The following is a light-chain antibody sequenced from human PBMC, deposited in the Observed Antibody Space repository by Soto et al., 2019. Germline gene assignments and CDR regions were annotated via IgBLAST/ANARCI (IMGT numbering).Light chain of an antibody. CDR1: QSVSSY. J-gene: IGKJ3*01. Sequence: EIVLTQSPATLSLSPGERATLSCRASQSVSSYLAWYQQKSGQTPRLLIYDASNRATGIPARFSGSGSGTDLTLTISSLEPEDSAGYYCQHRSNRLRTFGPGTKVDI. CDR2: DAS. V-gene: IGKV3-11*01. CDR3: QHRSNRLRT.